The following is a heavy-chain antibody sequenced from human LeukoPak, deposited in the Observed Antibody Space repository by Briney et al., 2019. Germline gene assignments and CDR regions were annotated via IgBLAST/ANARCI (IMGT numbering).Heavy chain of an antibody. D-gene: IGHD5-12*01. Sequence: SETLSLTCAVYGGSFSGYYWSWFRQPPGKGLEWIGEINHSGSTNYNPSLKSRVTISVDTSKNQFSLKLSSVTAADTAVYYCARGLGRWLQLLGNWFDPWGQGTLVTVSS. CDR2: INHSGST. V-gene: IGHV4-34*01. CDR1: GGSFSGYY. CDR3: ARGLGRWLQLLGNWFDP. J-gene: IGHJ5*02.